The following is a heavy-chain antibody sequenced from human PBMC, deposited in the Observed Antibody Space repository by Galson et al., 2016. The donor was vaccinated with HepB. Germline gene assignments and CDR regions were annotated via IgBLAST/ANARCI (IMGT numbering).Heavy chain of an antibody. CDR2: IDSSGHST. J-gene: IGHJ6*02. Sequence: LRLSCAASEFTFSSYAMSWVRPAPGKGLEWVSAIDSSGHSTYYTDSVTGRFTISRDNSKNTLYLQLNSLRYEDTAVYYCAKAATPVFYYHGMDVWGQGTTVTVSS. CDR1: EFTFSSYA. V-gene: IGHV3-23*01. CDR3: AKAATPVFYYHGMDV.